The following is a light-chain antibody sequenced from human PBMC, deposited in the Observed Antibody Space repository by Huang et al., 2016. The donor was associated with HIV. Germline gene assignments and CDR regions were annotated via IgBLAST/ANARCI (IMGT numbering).Light chain of an antibody. CDR3: QQYDNLYT. V-gene: IGKV1-33*01. J-gene: IGKJ2*01. Sequence: DIQMTQSPSSLSAPVGDGVTIPCQASQDISKYLNWYQQKPGKAPKLLNYDASNLQTGVPSRFSGNGSGTDFTFTIRSLQAEDIATYYCQQYDNLYTFGQGTKLEIK. CDR2: DAS. CDR1: QDISKY.